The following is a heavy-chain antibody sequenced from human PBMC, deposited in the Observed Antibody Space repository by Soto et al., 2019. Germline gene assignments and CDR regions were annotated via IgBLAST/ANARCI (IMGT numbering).Heavy chain of an antibody. CDR1: GFNFSNVW. J-gene: IGHJ6*02. Sequence: GSLRLPCAASGFNFSNVWMSRVRQAPGKGLEWVGRIKSKTDGGTTDYAAPVKGRFTISRDDSKNTLYLQMNSLKTEDTAVYYCTSERFLEWFFVYYYGMDVWGQGTTVTVSS. D-gene: IGHD3-3*01. V-gene: IGHV3-15*01. CDR2: IKSKTDGGTT. CDR3: TSERFLEWFFVYYYGMDV.